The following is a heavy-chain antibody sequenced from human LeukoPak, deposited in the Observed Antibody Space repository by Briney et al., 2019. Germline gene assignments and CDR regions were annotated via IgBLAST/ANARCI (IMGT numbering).Heavy chain of an antibody. D-gene: IGHD3-9*01. CDR3: ARVSPSLRYFDWLLYYYYGMDV. Sequence: GASVKVSCKASGGTFSSYAISWVRQAPGQGLEWMGGIIPIFGTANYAQKFQGRVTMTRNTSISTAYMELSSLRSEDTAVYYCARVSPSLRYFDWLLYYYYGMDVWGQGTTVTVSS. J-gene: IGHJ6*02. CDR2: IIPIFGTA. CDR1: GGTFSSYA. V-gene: IGHV1-69*05.